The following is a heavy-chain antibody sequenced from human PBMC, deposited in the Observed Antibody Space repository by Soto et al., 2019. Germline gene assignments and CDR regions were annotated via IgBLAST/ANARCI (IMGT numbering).Heavy chain of an antibody. V-gene: IGHV1-3*01. Sequence: ASVKVSCKASGYTFTHYTMHWVRQAPGQRLEWMGWINAGNGNTKYSQKFQGRVTITRDTSTSTVYMELSSLRSEDTAVYYCARERDNDRGFDYWGQGTLVTVS. CDR3: ARERDNDRGFDY. CDR1: GYTFTHYT. J-gene: IGHJ4*02. CDR2: INAGNGNT. D-gene: IGHD3-22*01.